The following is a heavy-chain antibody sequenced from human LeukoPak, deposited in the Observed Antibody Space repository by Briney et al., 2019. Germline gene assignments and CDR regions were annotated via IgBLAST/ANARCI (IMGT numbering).Heavy chain of an antibody. CDR3: ARDVVDSIGYYSMLDY. V-gene: IGHV1-69*01. CDR2: IIPIFGTA. Sequence: SVKVSCKASGGTFISYAISWVRQAPGQGLEWMGGIIPIFGTANYAQKFQGRVTITADESTSTAYMELSSLRSEDTAVYYCARDVVDSIGYYSMLDYWGQGTLVTVSS. D-gene: IGHD3-22*01. J-gene: IGHJ4*02. CDR1: GGTFISYA.